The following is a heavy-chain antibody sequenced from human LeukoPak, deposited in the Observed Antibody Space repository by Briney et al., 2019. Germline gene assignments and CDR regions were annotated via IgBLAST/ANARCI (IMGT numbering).Heavy chain of an antibody. CDR2: ISGSGGST. CDR3: AKDHWVAAAGTGDY. V-gene: IGHV3-23*01. Sequence: GGSLRLSCAASGFTFSSYAMSWVRQAPGKGPEWVSAISGSGGSTYYADSVKGRFTISRDNSKNTLYLQMNSLRAEDTAVYYCAKDHWVAAAGTGDYWGQGTLVTVSS. J-gene: IGHJ4*02. CDR1: GFTFSSYA. D-gene: IGHD6-13*01.